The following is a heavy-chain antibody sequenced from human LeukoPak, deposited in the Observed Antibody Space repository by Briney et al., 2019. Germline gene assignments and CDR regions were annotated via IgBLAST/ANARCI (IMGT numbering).Heavy chain of an antibody. CDR1: GYIFTNYA. J-gene: IGHJ4*02. D-gene: IGHD3-10*01. CDR2: INADTGNT. Sequence: ASVKVSCKASGYIFTNYAIHWVRQAPGQRLEWMGWINADTGNTKYSQKVQGRVTITRDTSASTAYMELSSLRSEDTVVYYCARGGSGGTVGYFDYWDQGTLVTVSS. V-gene: IGHV1-3*01. CDR3: ARGGSGGTVGYFDY.